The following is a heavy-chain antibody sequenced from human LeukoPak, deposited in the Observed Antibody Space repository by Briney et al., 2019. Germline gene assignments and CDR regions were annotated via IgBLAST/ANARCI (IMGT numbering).Heavy chain of an antibody. V-gene: IGHV4-31*03. Sequence: PSETMSLTCTVSGGSISRVGYYWSWIRHHPGKGLEWSGYIYYSGSTHYNPSLKSRVTISVDTSKNQFSLKLSSVTAADTAVYYCARGSDRYYDFWSGYPYYYGMDVWGQGTTVTVSS. CDR3: ARGSDRYYDFWSGYPYYYGMDV. J-gene: IGHJ6*02. CDR2: IYYSGST. CDR1: GGSISRVGYY. D-gene: IGHD3-3*01.